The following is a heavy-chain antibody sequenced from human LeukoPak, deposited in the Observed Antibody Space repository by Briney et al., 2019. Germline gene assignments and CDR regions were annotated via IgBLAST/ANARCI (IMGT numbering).Heavy chain of an antibody. V-gene: IGHV1-69*13. Sequence: ASVKVSCRAPGNTFNIYSINWVRQAPGQGLEWMGGINALFRTANYAQKFQGRVSITADESTTTAFMELSSLRSEDTAIYFCAKRANCGGDCFAYDFWGRGTLVIVSS. CDR1: GNTFNIYS. J-gene: IGHJ4*02. D-gene: IGHD2-21*01. CDR3: AKRANCGGDCFAYDF. CDR2: INALFRTA.